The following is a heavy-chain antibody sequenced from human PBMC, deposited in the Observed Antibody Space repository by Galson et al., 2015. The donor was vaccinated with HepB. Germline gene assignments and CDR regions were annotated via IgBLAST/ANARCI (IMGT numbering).Heavy chain of an antibody. Sequence: SLRLSCAASGFTFSSYGMHWVRQAPGKGLEWVAVIWYDGSNKYYADSVKGRFTISRDNSKNTLYLQMNSLRAEDTAVYYCARGGSSWYLDYWGQGTLVTVSS. CDR3: ARGGSSWYLDY. CDR1: GFTFSSYG. CDR2: IWYDGSNK. J-gene: IGHJ4*02. V-gene: IGHV3-33*08. D-gene: IGHD6-13*01.